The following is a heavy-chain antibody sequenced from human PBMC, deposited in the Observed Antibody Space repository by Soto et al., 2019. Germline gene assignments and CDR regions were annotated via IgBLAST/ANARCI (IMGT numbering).Heavy chain of an antibody. CDR1: GFTFSSYA. D-gene: IGHD3-22*01. CDR3: AKDREPSITMIVVVITQYFDY. J-gene: IGHJ4*02. Sequence: TGGSLRLSCAASGFTFSSYAMSWVRQAPGKGLEWVSAISGSGGSTYYADSVKGRFTISRDNSKNTLYLQMNSLRAEDTAVYYCAKDREPSITMIVVVITQYFDYWGQGTLVTVSS. V-gene: IGHV3-23*01. CDR2: ISGSGGST.